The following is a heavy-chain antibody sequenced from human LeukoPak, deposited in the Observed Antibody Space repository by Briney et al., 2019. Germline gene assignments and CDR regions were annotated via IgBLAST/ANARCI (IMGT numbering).Heavy chain of an antibody. Sequence: ASVKVSCKASGYTFTSYGISWVRQAPGQGLEWMGWISAYNGNTNYAQKLQGRVTMTTGTSTSTAYMELRSLRSDDTAVYYCARERDSSSSGMIYFDYWGQGTLVTVSS. J-gene: IGHJ4*02. D-gene: IGHD6-6*01. CDR1: GYTFTSYG. CDR3: ARERDSSSSGMIYFDY. CDR2: ISAYNGNT. V-gene: IGHV1-18*01.